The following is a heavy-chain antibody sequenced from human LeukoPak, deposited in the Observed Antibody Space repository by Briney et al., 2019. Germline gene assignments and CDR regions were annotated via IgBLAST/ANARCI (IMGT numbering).Heavy chain of an antibody. CDR3: AGSYCSGWTVYYYYGMDV. CDR1: GGSISSYY. D-gene: IGHD3-10*01. CDR2: IYTSGST. J-gene: IGHJ6*02. V-gene: IGHV4-4*07. Sequence: PSETLSLTCTVSGGSISSYYWSWIRQPAGKGLEWIGRIYTSGSTNYNPSLKSRVTISVDTSKNQFSLKLSSVTAADTAVYYCAGSYCSGWTVYYYYGMDVWGQGTTVTVSS.